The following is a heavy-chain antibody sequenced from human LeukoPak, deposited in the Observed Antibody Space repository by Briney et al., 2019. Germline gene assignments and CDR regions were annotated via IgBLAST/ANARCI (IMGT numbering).Heavy chain of an antibody. CDR3: ARDSLGDPTYYFDY. CDR2: ISYDGSNK. D-gene: IGHD3-10*01. J-gene: IGHJ4*02. Sequence: SGGSLRLSCAASGFTFSSYAMHWVRQAPGKGLEWVAVISYDGSNKQYADSVRGRFTISRDNSKNTLYVQMNSLRAEDTAVYYCARDSLGDPTYYFDYWGQGTLVTVSS. V-gene: IGHV3-30*04. CDR1: GFTFSSYA.